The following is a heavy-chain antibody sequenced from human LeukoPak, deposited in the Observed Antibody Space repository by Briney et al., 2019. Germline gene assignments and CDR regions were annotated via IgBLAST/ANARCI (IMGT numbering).Heavy chain of an antibody. CDR3: ARERRRQQLPEIFDY. D-gene: IGHD6-13*01. J-gene: IGHJ4*02. CDR1: GYTFTSYY. CDR2: INPSGGST. V-gene: IGHV1-46*01. Sequence: ASVTVSCKAPGYTFTSYYIRWVRQAPGQGLEWMGIINPSGGSTSYAQKFQGRVTMTRDTSTSTVYMELSSLRSEDTAVYYCARERRRQQLPEIFDYWGQGTLVTVSS.